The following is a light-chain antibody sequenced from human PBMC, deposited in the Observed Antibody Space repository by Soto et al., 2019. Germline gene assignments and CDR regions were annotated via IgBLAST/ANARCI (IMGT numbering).Light chain of an antibody. CDR1: QSVSSSY. V-gene: IGKV3-20*01. J-gene: IGKJ1*01. Sequence: EIVLPQSPGPLSLSPGERSTLSCMASQSVSSSYLAWYQQKPGQAPRLLIYGASSRATGIPDRFSGSGSGTDFTLTISRLEPEDFAVYYCQQYGSSRWTFGQGSMVDVK. CDR2: GAS. CDR3: QQYGSSRWT.